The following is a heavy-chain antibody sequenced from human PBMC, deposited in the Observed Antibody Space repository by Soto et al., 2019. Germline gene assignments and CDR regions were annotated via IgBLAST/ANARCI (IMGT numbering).Heavy chain of an antibody. CDR1: GGSISSGDYY. V-gene: IGHV4-30-4*01. CDR2: IYYSGST. J-gene: IGHJ6*02. D-gene: IGHD3-10*02. CDR3: ARVRGYYYVDYYYYGMDV. Sequence: PSETLSLTCTVSGGSISSGDYYWSWIRQPPGKGLEWIGYIYYSGSTYYNPSLKSRVTISVDTSKNQFSLKLSSVTAADTAVYYCARVRGYYYVDYYYYGMDVWGQGTTVTVSS.